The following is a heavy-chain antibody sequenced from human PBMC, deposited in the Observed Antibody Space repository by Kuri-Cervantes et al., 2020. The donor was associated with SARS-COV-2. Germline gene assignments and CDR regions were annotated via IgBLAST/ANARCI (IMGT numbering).Heavy chain of an antibody. CDR1: GFTFSNYV. CDR2: IWYDGENE. CDR3: ARGAANYYYMDV. V-gene: IGHV3-33*08. D-gene: IGHD3-16*01. Sequence: GESLMISCAASGFTFSNYVIHWVRQAPGKGLEWVAVIWYDGENEYYAGSVKGRFTISRDNSKNTVSLHMNSLRAEDTAMYYCARGAANYYYMDVWGKGTTVTVSS. J-gene: IGHJ6*03.